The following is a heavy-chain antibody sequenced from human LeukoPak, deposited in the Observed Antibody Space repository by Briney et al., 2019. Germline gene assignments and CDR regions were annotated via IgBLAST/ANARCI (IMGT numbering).Heavy chain of an antibody. CDR2: INHSGST. D-gene: IGHD6-6*01. CDR1: GGSFSGYY. V-gene: IGHV4-34*01. J-gene: IGHJ4*02. CDR3: ARICSSLGIDY. Sequence: SETLSLTCAVYGGSFSGYYWSWIRQPPGKGLEWIGEINHSGSTNYNPSLKSRVTISVDTSKNQFSLKLSPATAADTAVYYCARICSSLGIDYWGQGTLVTVSS.